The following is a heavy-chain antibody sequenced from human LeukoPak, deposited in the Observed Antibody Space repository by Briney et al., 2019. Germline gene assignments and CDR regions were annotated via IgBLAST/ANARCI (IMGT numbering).Heavy chain of an antibody. Sequence: ASVKVSCKASGYTFTGYYMHWVRQAPGQGLEWMGWINPNSGGTNYAQKFQGRVTMTRDTSISTAYMELSRLRSDDTAVYYCARDVDIVVVPAASRYWYFDLWGRGTLVTVSS. J-gene: IGHJ2*01. D-gene: IGHD2-2*03. CDR3: ARDVDIVVVPAASRYWYFDL. CDR2: INPNSGGT. V-gene: IGHV1-2*02. CDR1: GYTFTGYY.